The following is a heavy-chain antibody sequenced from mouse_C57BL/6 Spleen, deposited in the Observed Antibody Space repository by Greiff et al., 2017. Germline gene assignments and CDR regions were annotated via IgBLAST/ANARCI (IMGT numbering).Heavy chain of an antibody. CDR3: ARGGSSYTYYAMDY. CDR2: IYPGDGDT. D-gene: IGHD1-1*01. J-gene: IGHJ4*01. V-gene: IGHV1-80*01. CDR1: GYAFSSYW. Sequence: VKLMESGAELVKPGASVKISCKASGYAFSSYWMNWVKQRPGKGLEWIGQIYPGDGDTNYNGKFKGKATLTADKSSSTAYMQLSSLTSEDSAVYFCARGGSSYTYYAMDYWGQGTSVTVFS.